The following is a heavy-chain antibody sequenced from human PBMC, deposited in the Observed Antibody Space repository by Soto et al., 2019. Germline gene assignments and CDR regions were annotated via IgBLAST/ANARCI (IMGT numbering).Heavy chain of an antibody. CDR2: INPSGGST. CDR1: VYTFTSYD. CDR3: ARTAPYDYIWGSYHYFDY. V-gene: IGHV1-46*03. Sequence: ASLKVSCKSSVYTFTSYDMHWVRPAPGQGLEWMGIINPSGGSTSYAQKFQGRVTMTRDTSTSTVYMELSSLRSEDTAVYYCARTAPYDYIWGSYHYFDYWGQGTLVTFSS. D-gene: IGHD3-16*02. J-gene: IGHJ4*02.